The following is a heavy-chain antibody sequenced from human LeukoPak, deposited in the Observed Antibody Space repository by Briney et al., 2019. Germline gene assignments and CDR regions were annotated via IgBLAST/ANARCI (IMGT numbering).Heavy chain of an antibody. Sequence: SSVTVSYKASGGTFSNYAISWVRQAPGQGLEWMGGIIPIFHTTNYAQKFQGRVKNTADKSKTPAYTELNSLESQGTAVVYWARPRFTYYRLSWPDYYYMDVWGKGTTVTVPS. CDR3: ARPRFTYYRLSWPDYYYMDV. J-gene: IGHJ6*03. D-gene: IGHD3-10*01. CDR1: GGTFSNYA. CDR2: IIPIFHTT. V-gene: IGHV1-69*06.